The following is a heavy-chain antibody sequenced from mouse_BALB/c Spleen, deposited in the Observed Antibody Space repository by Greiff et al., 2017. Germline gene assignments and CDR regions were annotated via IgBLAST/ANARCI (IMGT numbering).Heavy chain of an antibody. D-gene: IGHD2-2*01. V-gene: IGHV3-2*02. J-gene: IGHJ3*01. CDR2: ISYSGST. CDR1: GYSITSDYA. Sequence: EVKLVESGPGLVKPSQSLSLTCTVTGYSITSDYAWNWIRQFPGNKLEWMGYISYSGSTSYNPSLKSRISITRDTSKNQFFLQLNSVTTEDTATYYCAYGYDAAWFAYWGQGTLVTVSA. CDR3: AYGYDAAWFAY.